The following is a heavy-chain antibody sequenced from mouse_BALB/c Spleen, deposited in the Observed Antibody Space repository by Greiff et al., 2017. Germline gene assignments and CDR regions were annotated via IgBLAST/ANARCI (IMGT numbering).Heavy chain of an antibody. Sequence: QVQLQQSGPGLVQPSQSLSITCTVSGFSLTSYGVHWVRQSPGKGLEWLGVIWSGGSTDYNAAFISRLSISKDNSKSQVFFKMNSLQANDTAIYYCASRASPQAWFAYWGQGTLVTVSA. CDR1: GFSLTSYG. CDR2: IWSGGST. J-gene: IGHJ3*01. CDR3: ASRASPQAWFAY. V-gene: IGHV2-2*02. D-gene: IGHD6-1*01.